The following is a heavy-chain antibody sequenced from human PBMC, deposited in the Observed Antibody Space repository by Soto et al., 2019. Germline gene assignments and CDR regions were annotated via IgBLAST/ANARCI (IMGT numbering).Heavy chain of an antibody. V-gene: IGHV3-30*18. CDR3: AKGGRYGSMSSSDW. D-gene: IGHD6-19*01. J-gene: IGHJ4*02. Sequence: QVQLVESGGGVVQPGRSLRLSCAASGFSLSSSDMHWVRQAPGKGPEWVAVMSYDGDRQSYADSVRGGFSVSRDISKSALYLQMSSLSTEDTATYYCAKGGRYGSMSSSDWWGQGTQVTVSS. CDR1: GFSLSSSD. CDR2: MSYDGDRQ.